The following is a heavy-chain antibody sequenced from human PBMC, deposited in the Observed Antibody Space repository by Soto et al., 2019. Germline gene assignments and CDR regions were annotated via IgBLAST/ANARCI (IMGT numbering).Heavy chain of an antibody. D-gene: IGHD3-22*01. CDR3: AKDAYYGSSGYYYYFDY. V-gene: IGHV3-30*18. J-gene: IGHJ4*02. CDR2: ISSDGADT. CDR1: GFTFSSSG. Sequence: QVQLVESGGGVVQPERSLRLSCAASGFTFSSSGMHWVRQAPGKGLEWVAVISSDGADTYYVDSVKGRFTISRDNIKNTLYLQMNRLRAEDTAVYFCAKDAYYGSSGYYYYFDYWGQGTLVTVSS.